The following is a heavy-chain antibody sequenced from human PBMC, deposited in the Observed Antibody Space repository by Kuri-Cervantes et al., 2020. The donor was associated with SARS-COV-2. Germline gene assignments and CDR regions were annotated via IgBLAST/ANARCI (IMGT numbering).Heavy chain of an antibody. CDR3: ARDVAAGRAYYYYTDV. Sequence: GESLKISCAASGFTFSSYSMNWVRQAPGKGLEWVSSISSSSSYIYYADSVKGRFTISRDNAKNSLYLQMNSLRAEDTAVYYCARDVAAGRAYYYYTDVWGKGTMVTVSS. V-gene: IGHV3-21*01. D-gene: IGHD6-13*01. J-gene: IGHJ6*03. CDR1: GFTFSSYS. CDR2: ISSSSSYI.